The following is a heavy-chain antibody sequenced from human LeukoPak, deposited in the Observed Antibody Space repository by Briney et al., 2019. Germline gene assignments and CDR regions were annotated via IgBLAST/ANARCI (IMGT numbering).Heavy chain of an antibody. D-gene: IGHD6-13*01. CDR2: IRSKAYSGTP. CDR1: GFTFGDYA. CDR3: TRNGGWYADY. V-gene: IGHV3-49*03. Sequence: TGGSLRLSCTASGFTFGDYAMSWFRQAPGKGLEWVGFIRSKAYSGTPEYAASVKGRFTISRDDSKSIAYLQMSSLKIEDTAIYYCTRNGGWYADYWGQGTLVTVPS. J-gene: IGHJ4*02.